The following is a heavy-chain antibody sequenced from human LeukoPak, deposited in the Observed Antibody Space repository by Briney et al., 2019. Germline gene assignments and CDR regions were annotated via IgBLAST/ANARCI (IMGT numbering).Heavy chain of an antibody. V-gene: IGHV1-46*01. CDR1: GYTFTSYY. J-gene: IGHJ6*03. Sequence: ASVKVSCKASGYTFTSYYMHWVRQAPGQGLEWMGIINPSGGSTSYAQKFQGRVTMTRDMSTSTVYMELSSLRSEDTAVYYCAGDFWSGYSYYYYMDVWGKGTTVTVSS. CDR3: AGDFWSGYSYYYYMDV. D-gene: IGHD3-3*01. CDR2: INPSGGST.